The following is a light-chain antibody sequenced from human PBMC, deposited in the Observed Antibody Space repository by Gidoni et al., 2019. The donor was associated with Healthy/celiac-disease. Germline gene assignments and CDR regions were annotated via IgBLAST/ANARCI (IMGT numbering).Light chain of an antibody. Sequence: DIQMTHSPSSLSASVGDRVTITFRASQSISSSLNWYQQKPGKAPKLLIYAASSLQSGVPTRVSGSGSGTDFTLTISSLQPEEVATYYCQQSYSTPWTFGQGTKVEIK. V-gene: IGKV1-39*01. CDR2: AAS. J-gene: IGKJ1*01. CDR1: QSISSS. CDR3: QQSYSTPWT.